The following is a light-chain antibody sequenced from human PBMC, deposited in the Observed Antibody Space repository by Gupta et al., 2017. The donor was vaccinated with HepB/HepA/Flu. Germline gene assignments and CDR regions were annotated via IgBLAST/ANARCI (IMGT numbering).Light chain of an antibody. V-gene: IGKV2-28*01. Sequence: IVFTHSSLFLPVTPGEPASISGRPSQSLLHSNGYNYLDWYLQKPGQSPQLLIYLGSNRASGVPDRFSGSGSGTDFTLKISRVEAEDVGAYYCMQALQTPWTFGQGTKVEIK. J-gene: IGKJ1*01. CDR3: MQALQTPWT. CDR1: QSLLHSNGYNY. CDR2: LGS.